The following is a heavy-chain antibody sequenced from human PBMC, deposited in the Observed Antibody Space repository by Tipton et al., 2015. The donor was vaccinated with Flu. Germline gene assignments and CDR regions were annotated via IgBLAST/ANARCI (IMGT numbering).Heavy chain of an antibody. D-gene: IGHD1-7*01. J-gene: IGHJ3*02. Sequence: TLSLTCTVSGGSISSSSYYWGWIRQPPGKGLEWIGSIYYSGGTYYNPSLKSRVTISVDTSKNQFSLKLNSVTPEDTAVYYCARQRNYNHAFDIWGQGTIVTVSS. CDR1: GGSISSSSYY. CDR3: ARQRNYNHAFDI. V-gene: IGHV4-39*01. CDR2: IYYSGGT.